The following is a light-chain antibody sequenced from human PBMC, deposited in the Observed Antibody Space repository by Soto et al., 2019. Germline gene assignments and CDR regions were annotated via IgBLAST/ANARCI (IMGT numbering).Light chain of an antibody. CDR3: QQYGSSPGT. CDR2: GAS. CDR1: QSVSSSY. J-gene: IGKJ2*01. V-gene: IGKV3-20*01. Sequence: EIVLTQSPGTLSLSPGERATLSCRASQSVSSSYLAWYQQKPGQAPRLLIYGASSRATGIPDRFSGSGSGTVFTLPSSRLEPEDFAVYYCQQYGSSPGTFGQGTKLEIK.